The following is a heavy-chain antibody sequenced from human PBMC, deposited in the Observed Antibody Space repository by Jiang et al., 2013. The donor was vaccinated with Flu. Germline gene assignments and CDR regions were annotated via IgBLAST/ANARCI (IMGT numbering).Heavy chain of an antibody. J-gene: IGHJ6*02. CDR2: IDWDDDK. D-gene: IGHD3-3*01. Sequence: TLTCTFSGFSLSTSGMCVSWIRQPPGKALEWLALIDWDDDKYYSTSLKTRLTISKDTSKNQVVLTMTNMDPVDTATYYCARELRSGYSNYYYYGMDVWGQGTTVTVS. CDR3: ARELRSGYSNYYYYGMDV. CDR1: GFSLSTSGMC. V-gene: IGHV2-70*01.